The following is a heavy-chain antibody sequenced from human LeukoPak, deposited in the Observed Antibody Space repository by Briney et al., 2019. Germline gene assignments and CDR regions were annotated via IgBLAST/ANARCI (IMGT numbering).Heavy chain of an antibody. CDR2: MDPNSGNT. D-gene: IGHD1-1*01. V-gene: IGHV1-8*01. Sequence: ASVKVSCKASGYTFTSYDINWVRQATGQGLEWMGWMDPNSGNTGYAQKFQGRVTMTRNTSISTTYMELSSLRSEDTAVYYCAKPIRGWNGTTRGKYSQHGGQGTLVTVSS. J-gene: IGHJ1*01. CDR1: GYTFTSYD. CDR3: AKPIRGWNGTTRGKYSQH.